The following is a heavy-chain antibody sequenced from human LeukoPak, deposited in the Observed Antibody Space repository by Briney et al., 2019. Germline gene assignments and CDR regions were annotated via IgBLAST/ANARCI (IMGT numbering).Heavy chain of an antibody. CDR1: GYTFTGYY. CDR3: ARGDREYYYDSSGYPGFDY. V-gene: IGHV1-2*06. D-gene: IGHD3-22*01. CDR2: INPNSGGT. J-gene: IGHJ4*02. Sequence: ASVKVSCKASGYTFTGYYMHWVRQAPGQGLEWMGRINPNSGGTNYAQKFQGRVTMTRDTSISTAYMELGRLRSDDTAVYYCARGDREYYYDSSGYPGFDYWGPGTLVTVSS.